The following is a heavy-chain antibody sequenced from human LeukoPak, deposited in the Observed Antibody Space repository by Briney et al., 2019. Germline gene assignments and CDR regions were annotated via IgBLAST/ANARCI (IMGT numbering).Heavy chain of an antibody. CDR3: ARDFESGSYSPDAFDI. Sequence: PGGSLRLSCAASGFTFSDYYMSWIRQAPGKGLEWVSYISSSGSTIYYADSVKGRFTISRDNAKNSLYLQMNSLRAEDTAVYYCARDFESGSYSPDAFDIWGQGTMVTVSS. CDR2: ISSSGSTI. J-gene: IGHJ3*02. V-gene: IGHV3-11*01. CDR1: GFTFSDYY. D-gene: IGHD1-26*01.